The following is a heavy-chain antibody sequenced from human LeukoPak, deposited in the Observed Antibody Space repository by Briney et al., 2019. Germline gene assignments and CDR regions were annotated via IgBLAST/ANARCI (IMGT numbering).Heavy chain of an antibody. V-gene: IGHV3-30-3*01. Sequence: GGSLRLSCAASGFTFSNYAVHWVRQAPGKGLEWVALISDDGSNKYYTNSVKGRFTISRDNSKNTLYLQMNGLRAEDTAVYYCATRTSGAFDFWGQGTMVIVS. CDR3: ATRTSGAFDF. J-gene: IGHJ3*01. CDR2: ISDDGSNK. CDR1: GFTFSNYA.